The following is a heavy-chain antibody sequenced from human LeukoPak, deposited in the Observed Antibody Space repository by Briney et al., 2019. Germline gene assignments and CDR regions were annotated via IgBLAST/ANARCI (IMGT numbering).Heavy chain of an antibody. CDR2: ISSDGYST. CDR3: AKVIGSGSYSPNYYYYYGMDV. Sequence: GGSLRPSCAASGFIFNTHAMSWVRQAPGKGLEWVSGISSDGYSTYYADSVKGRFTISRDPSQNTLYLEMNSLRVEDTAVYYCAKVIGSGSYSPNYYYYYGMDVWGQGTTVTVSS. D-gene: IGHD3-10*01. CDR1: GFIFNTHA. J-gene: IGHJ6*02. V-gene: IGHV3-23*01.